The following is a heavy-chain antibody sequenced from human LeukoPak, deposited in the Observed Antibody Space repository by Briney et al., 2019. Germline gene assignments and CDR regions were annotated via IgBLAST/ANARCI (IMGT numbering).Heavy chain of an antibody. D-gene: IGHD3-22*01. CDR1: GFTFSNYA. V-gene: IGHV3-23*01. J-gene: IGHJ4*02. Sequence: GGSLRLSCAASGFTFSNYAISWVRQAPGKGLEWVSSISPSNISSYYADSVRGRFTISRDNSKNTLYLQMNSLRLEDTAAYYCARVPYDSSGYGVFDYWGQGTLVTVSS. CDR3: ARVPYDSSGYGVFDY. CDR2: ISPSNISS.